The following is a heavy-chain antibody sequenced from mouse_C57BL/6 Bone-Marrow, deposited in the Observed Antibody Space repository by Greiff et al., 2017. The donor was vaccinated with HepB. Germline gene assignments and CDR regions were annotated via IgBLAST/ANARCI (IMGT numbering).Heavy chain of an antibody. CDR3: AREEKEGYWYFDV. J-gene: IGHJ1*03. Sequence: EVMLVESEGGLVQPGRSMKLSCTASGFTFSDYYMAWVRQVPEKGLEWVANINYDGSSTYYLDSLKSRFIISRDNAKNILYLQMSSLKSEDTATYYCAREEKEGYWYFDVWGTGTTVTVSS. CDR1: GFTFSDYY. CDR2: INYDGSST. V-gene: IGHV5-16*01.